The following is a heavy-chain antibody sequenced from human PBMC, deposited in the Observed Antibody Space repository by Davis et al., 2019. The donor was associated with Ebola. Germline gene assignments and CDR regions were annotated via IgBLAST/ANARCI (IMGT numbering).Heavy chain of an antibody. CDR3: AKVDPVVGLVHRYYFDY. Sequence: PGGSLRLSCAASGFTFSSYAMSWVRQAPGKGLEWVSAISGSGGSTYYADSVKGRFTISRDNSKNTLYLQMNSLRAEDTAVYYCAKVDPVVGLVHRYYFDYWGQGTLVTVSS. D-gene: IGHD6-19*01. CDR2: ISGSGGST. CDR1: GFTFSSYA. V-gene: IGHV3-23*01. J-gene: IGHJ4*02.